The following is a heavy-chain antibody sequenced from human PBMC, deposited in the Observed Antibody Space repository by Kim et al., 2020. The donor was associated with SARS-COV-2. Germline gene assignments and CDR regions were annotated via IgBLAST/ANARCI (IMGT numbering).Heavy chain of an antibody. CDR1: GFTLGNYA. V-gene: IGHV3-9*01. Sequence: GGSLRLSCAASGFTLGNYAMHWVRQAPGKGLEWVSGIRWNSGSIGYADSVKGRFTISRDNAKNSLYLQMNSLRAEDTALYYCAKDTSRYLGQYPYFDYWGQGTLVTVSS. J-gene: IGHJ4*02. CDR2: IRWNSGSI. D-gene: IGHD3-9*01. CDR3: AKDTSRYLGQYPYFDY.